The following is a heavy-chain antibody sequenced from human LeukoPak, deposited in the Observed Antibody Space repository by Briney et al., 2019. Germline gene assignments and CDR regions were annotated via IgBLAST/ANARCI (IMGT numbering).Heavy chain of an antibody. Sequence: PGGSLRLSCVASGFTFSNYGMHWVRQAPDKGLEWVAVISYDRSNEYYADSVKGRFTISRDNAKNSLYLQMNSLRAEDTAVYYCARTTGYHRDYWGQGTLVTVSS. V-gene: IGHV3-30*03. D-gene: IGHD3-9*01. CDR2: ISYDRSNE. J-gene: IGHJ4*02. CDR1: GFTFSNYG. CDR3: ARTTGYHRDY.